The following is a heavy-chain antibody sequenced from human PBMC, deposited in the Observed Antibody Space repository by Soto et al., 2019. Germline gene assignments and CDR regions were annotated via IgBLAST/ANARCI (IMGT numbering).Heavy chain of an antibody. CDR1: GYTFTSYY. D-gene: IGHD2-21*02. Sequence: ASVKVSCKASGYTFTSYYMHCVRQAPGQGLEWMAMINPSGGRTKYAQIFQGRVTLTRDTSTGTVDMELSSLTSEDTAIYYCARGPSCGGDCYLFDYWGKGTQVTVSS. CDR3: ARGPSCGGDCYLFDY. CDR2: INPSGGRT. J-gene: IGHJ4*02. V-gene: IGHV1-46*01.